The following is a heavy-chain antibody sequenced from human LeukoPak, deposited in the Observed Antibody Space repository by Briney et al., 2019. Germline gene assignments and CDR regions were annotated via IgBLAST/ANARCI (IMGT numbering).Heavy chain of an antibody. CDR1: GYTFTSYG. Sequence: ASVKVSCKASGYTFTSYGITWVRQAPGQGLEWMGWINPNSGGTNYAQKFQGRVTMTRDTSISTAYMELSRLRSDDTAVYYCARQRIGGYSGYDFDYWGQGTLVTVSS. CDR2: INPNSGGT. V-gene: IGHV1-2*02. J-gene: IGHJ4*02. CDR3: ARQRIGGYSGYDFDY. D-gene: IGHD5-12*01.